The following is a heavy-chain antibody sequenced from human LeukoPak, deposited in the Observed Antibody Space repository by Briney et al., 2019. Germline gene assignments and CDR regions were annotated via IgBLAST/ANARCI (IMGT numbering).Heavy chain of an antibody. CDR3: ARHDRGGLDAFDI. D-gene: IGHD3-16*01. CDR2: IYDSGST. V-gene: IGHV4-39*01. Sequence: PSETLSLTCTVSGGSIRSSYYYWGWIRQPPGKGLEWIGSIYDSGSTYYNPSLKSRVTISVDTSKNQFSLNLNSVTAADTAVYYCARHDRGGLDAFDIWGQGTMVTVFS. J-gene: IGHJ3*02. CDR1: GGSIRSSYYY.